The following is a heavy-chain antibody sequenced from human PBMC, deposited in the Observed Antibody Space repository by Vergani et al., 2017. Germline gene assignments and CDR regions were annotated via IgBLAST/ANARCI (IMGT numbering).Heavy chain of an antibody. CDR3: ARGDILTGQGDI. V-gene: IGHV3-21*02. CDR2: ISSSSSYI. Sequence: EVRLVESGGGLVKPGGSLRLSCAASGFTFSSYSMNWVRQAPGKGLEWVSSISSSSSYIYYADSVKGRFTISRDNAKNSLYLQMNSLRAEDTAVYYCARGDILTGQGDIWGQGTMVTVSS. D-gene: IGHD3-9*01. J-gene: IGHJ3*02. CDR1: GFTFSSYS.